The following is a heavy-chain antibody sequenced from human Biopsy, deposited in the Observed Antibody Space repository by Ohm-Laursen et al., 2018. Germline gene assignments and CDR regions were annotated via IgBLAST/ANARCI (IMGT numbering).Heavy chain of an antibody. V-gene: IGHV4-39*01. J-gene: IGHJ5*02. CDR2: IYNTETT. CDR1: GGSISSSTTYY. Sequence: SETLSLTCIVSGGSISSSTTYYWAWLRQPPGKGLEWIGSIYNTETTFYNPSLKSRVTISVDTSPNQFSLKVSSVTAADTALYFCARHPTGFWFDPWGHGTLVTVSS. CDR3: ARHPTGFWFDP.